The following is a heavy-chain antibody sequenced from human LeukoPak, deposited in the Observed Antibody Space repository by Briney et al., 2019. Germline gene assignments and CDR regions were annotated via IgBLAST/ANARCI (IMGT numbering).Heavy chain of an antibody. V-gene: IGHV4-59*02. Sequence: SESLSLTCTVSGASVSTYYWNWARQPPGKVLEWIAYIYPTGNTKYNPSLESRVSISLDTSKNQFSLKLSSVTAADTAVYYCASSNGFDWSPEYYMDVWGKGTTVIVSS. D-gene: IGHD3-9*01. CDR1: GASVSTYY. CDR2: IYPTGNT. J-gene: IGHJ6*03. CDR3: ASSNGFDWSPEYYMDV.